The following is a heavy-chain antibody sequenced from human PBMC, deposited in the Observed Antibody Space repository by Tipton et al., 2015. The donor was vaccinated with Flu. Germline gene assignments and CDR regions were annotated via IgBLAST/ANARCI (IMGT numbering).Heavy chain of an antibody. CDR2: IKQDGSEK. V-gene: IGHV3-7*01. Sequence: SLRLSCAASGFTFSNYWMHWVRQAPGKGLEWVANIKQDGSEKYYVASVKGRFTISRDNAKNSLYLQMNNLRVEDTAVHYCASTIAAPEGYWGQGTLVPVSS. D-gene: IGHD6-13*01. CDR3: ASTIAAPEGY. CDR1: GFTFSNYW. J-gene: IGHJ4*02.